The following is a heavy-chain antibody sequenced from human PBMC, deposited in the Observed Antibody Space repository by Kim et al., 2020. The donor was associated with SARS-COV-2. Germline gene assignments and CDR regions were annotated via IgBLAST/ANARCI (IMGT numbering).Heavy chain of an antibody. CDR1: GFTFSSYW. V-gene: IGHV3-74*01. D-gene: IGHD2-2*01. CDR2: INSDGSST. Sequence: GGSLRLSCAASGFTFSSYWMHWVRQAPGKGLVWVSRINSDGSSTSYADSVKGRFTISRDNAKNTLYLQMNSLRAEDTAVYYCARPGLIPAAIYGMDVWGQGTTVTVSS. J-gene: IGHJ6*02. CDR3: ARPGLIPAAIYGMDV.